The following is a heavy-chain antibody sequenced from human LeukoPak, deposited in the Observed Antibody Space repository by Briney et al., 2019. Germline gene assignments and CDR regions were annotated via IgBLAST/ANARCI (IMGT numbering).Heavy chain of an antibody. CDR3: AKEIVKYSSSWQHFDY. CDR1: GFTFSSYG. D-gene: IGHD6-13*01. V-gene: IGHV3-30*18. Sequence: GRSLRLSCAASGFTFSSYGMHWVRQAPGKGLEWVAVISYDGSNKYYADSVKGRFTISRDNSKNTLYLQMNSLRAEDTAVYYRAKEIVKYSSSWQHFDYWGQGTLVTVSS. J-gene: IGHJ4*02. CDR2: ISYDGSNK.